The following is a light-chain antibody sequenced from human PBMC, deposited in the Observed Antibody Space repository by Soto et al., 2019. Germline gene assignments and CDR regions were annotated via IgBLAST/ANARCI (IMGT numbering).Light chain of an antibody. CDR3: SSYTSSRIVV. J-gene: IGLJ2*01. CDR1: NSDVGGYNY. V-gene: IGLV2-14*01. CDR2: EVS. Sequence: QSALTQPASVSGSPGQSITISCTGTNSDVGGYNYVSWYQQYPGKAPKLMIFEVSNRPSGVSSRFSGSKSGNTASLTISGLQAEDEADYYCSSYTSSRIVVFGGGTKVTVL.